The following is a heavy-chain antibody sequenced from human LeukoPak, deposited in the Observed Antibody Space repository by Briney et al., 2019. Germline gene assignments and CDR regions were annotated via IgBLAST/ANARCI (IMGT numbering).Heavy chain of an antibody. CDR1: GFTFSSYG. CDR3: AELGITMIGGV. CDR2: ISSSSSYI. D-gene: IGHD3-10*02. V-gene: IGHV3-21*01. Sequence: PGGSLRLSCAASGFTFSSYGMSWVRQAPGKGLEWVSSISSSSSYIYYADSVKGRFTIPRDNAKNSLYLQMNSLRAEDTAVYYCAELGITMIGGVWGKGTTVTISS. J-gene: IGHJ6*04.